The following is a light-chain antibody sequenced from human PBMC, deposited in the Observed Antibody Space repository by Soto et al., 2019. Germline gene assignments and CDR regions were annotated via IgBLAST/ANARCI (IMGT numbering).Light chain of an antibody. CDR2: DTS. CDR3: QQYDNLPLT. J-gene: IGKJ4*01. CDR1: QDIKNY. Sequence: DIQITHSPSSLSASVVDRVTITFQASQDIKNYLNWYQQKSGKAPKLLIYDTSDLETGVPSRFSGSGSGTDFTFTINSLQPEDIATYYCQQYDNLPLTFGGGTKVDIK. V-gene: IGKV1-33*01.